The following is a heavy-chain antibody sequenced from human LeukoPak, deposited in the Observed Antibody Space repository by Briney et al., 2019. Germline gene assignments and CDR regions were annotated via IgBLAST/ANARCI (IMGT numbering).Heavy chain of an antibody. CDR3: ARDQNSYGYPSFDY. D-gene: IGHD5-18*01. Sequence: GGSLRLSCAASGFTFSSYAMHWVRQAPGKGLEWVAVISYDGSNKYYADSVKGRFTISRDNSKNTLYPQMNSLRAEDTAVYYCARDQNSYGYPSFDYWGQGTLVTVSS. CDR1: GFTFSSYA. CDR2: ISYDGSNK. J-gene: IGHJ4*02. V-gene: IGHV3-30*04.